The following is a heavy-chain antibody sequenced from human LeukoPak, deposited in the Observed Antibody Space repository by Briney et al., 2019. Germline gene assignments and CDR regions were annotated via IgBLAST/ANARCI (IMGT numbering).Heavy chain of an antibody. J-gene: IGHJ6*02. CDR2: IYYSGST. D-gene: IGHD3-9*01. CDR3: ARHLPLTGYYPYYYYGMDV. CDR1: GGSISSYY. V-gene: IGHV4-59*08. Sequence: TSEILSLTCTVSGGSISSYYWSWIRQPPGKGLEWIGYIYYSGSTNYNPSLKSRVTISVDTSKNQFSLKLSSVTAADTAVYYCARHLPLTGYYPYYYYGMDVWGQGTTVTVSS.